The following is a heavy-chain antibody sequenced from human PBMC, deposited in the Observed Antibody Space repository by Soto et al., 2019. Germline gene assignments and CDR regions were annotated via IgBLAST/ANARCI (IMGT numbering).Heavy chain of an antibody. CDR1: GFTFSSYW. CDR2: IDNDGSST. Sequence: EVQLVESGGGLVQPGGFLRLSCAASGFTFSSYWMHWVRQAPGKGLVWVSHIDNDGSSTTYADSVRGRFTISRDNAKNTLYLQMNSLRAEDTGVYYCVRDDFGLGLDHWGLGTQVTVSS. J-gene: IGHJ4*02. D-gene: IGHD1-26*01. V-gene: IGHV3-74*03. CDR3: VRDDFGLGLDH.